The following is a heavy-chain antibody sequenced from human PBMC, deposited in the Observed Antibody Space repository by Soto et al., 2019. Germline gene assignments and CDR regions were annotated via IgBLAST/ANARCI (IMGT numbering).Heavy chain of an antibody. CDR3: ARDHCSGGSCPPRFDY. CDR1: GYTFTGYY. V-gene: IGHV1-2*04. CDR2: INPNSGGT. Sequence: QVQLVQSGAEVKKPGASVKVSCKASGYTFTGYYMHWVRQAPGQGLEWMGWINPNSGGTNYAQKFQGWVNMTRDTSISTAYMELSRLRSDDTAVYYCARDHCSGGSCPPRFDYWGQGTLVTVSS. J-gene: IGHJ4*02. D-gene: IGHD2-15*01.